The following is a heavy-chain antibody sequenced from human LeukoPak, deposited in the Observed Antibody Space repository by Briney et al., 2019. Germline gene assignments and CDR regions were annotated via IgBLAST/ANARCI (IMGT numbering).Heavy chain of an antibody. D-gene: IGHD3-9*01. Sequence: SETLSLTCTVSGGSISSYYWSWIRQPPGKGLEWIGYIYYSGSTNYNPSLKSRVTISVDTSKNQFSLKLSSVTAADTAVYYCARDPLRYFDWSSGGWFDPWGQGTLVTVSS. CDR1: GGSISSYY. V-gene: IGHV4-59*01. CDR2: IYYSGST. CDR3: ARDPLRYFDWSSGGWFDP. J-gene: IGHJ5*02.